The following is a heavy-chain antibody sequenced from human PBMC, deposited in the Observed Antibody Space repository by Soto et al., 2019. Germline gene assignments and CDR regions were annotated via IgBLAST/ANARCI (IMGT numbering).Heavy chain of an antibody. Sequence: EVQLVESGGGLVQPGGSLKLSCAVSGFTFSGSAMHWVRQASGKGLEWVGRIRSKSNSYATAYAASVKGRFTISRDDSKNTADLQMNSLKTEDTAGYYCTRGYGDYVRDYWGQGTLVTVSS. CDR2: IRSKSNSYAT. J-gene: IGHJ4*02. CDR3: TRGYGDYVRDY. V-gene: IGHV3-73*01. CDR1: GFTFSGSA. D-gene: IGHD4-17*01.